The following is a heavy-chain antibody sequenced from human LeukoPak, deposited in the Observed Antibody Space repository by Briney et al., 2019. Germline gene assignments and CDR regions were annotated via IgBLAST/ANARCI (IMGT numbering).Heavy chain of an antibody. V-gene: IGHV3-9*01. CDR1: GFTFDDYA. Sequence: PGGSLRLSCAASGFTFDDYAMHWVRQAPGKGLEWVSGISWNSGSIGYADSVKGRFTISRDNSKNTLYLQMNSLRAEDTAVYYCAKPGGLRFLEWLPSGYYMDVWGKGTTVTVSS. J-gene: IGHJ6*03. D-gene: IGHD3-3*01. CDR3: AKPGGLRFLEWLPSGYYMDV. CDR2: ISWNSGSI.